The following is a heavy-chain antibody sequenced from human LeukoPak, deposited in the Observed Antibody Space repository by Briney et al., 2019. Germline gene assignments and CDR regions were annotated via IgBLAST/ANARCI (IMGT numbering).Heavy chain of an antibody. V-gene: IGHV3-64D*06. J-gene: IGHJ5*02. CDR3: VKTGGGGWYAES. D-gene: IGHD6-19*01. CDR1: GFTFSAYA. Sequence: GGSLRLSCSASGFTFSAYAMHWARQAPGKGLEYVSAIKNTGVTYYADSVKGRFSISRDNSKNTLFLQMNSLRPEDTAVYYCVKTGGGGWYAESWGQGTLVAVSS. CDR2: IKNTGVT.